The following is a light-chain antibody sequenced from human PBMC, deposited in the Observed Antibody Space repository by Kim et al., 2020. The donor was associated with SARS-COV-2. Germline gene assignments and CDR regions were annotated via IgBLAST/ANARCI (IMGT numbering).Light chain of an antibody. V-gene: IGKV1-5*03. CDR1: QTIKTW. CDR3: QHYFGYSWT. Sequence: DIQMTQSPSTLSASVGDRVTITCRASQTIKTWLDWYQQKPGKAPKLLIYKASTLKSGVPSRFSGSGSGTEFTLTISSLQPDDSASYYCQHYFGYSWTFGQGTKVDIK. J-gene: IGKJ1*01. CDR2: KAS.